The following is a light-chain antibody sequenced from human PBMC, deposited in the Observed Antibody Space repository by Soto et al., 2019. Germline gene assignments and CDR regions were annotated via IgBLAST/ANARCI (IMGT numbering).Light chain of an antibody. CDR1: SSDVGTYNY. CDR2: EVS. J-gene: IGLJ2*01. CDR3: SSYTSSSTLNVV. V-gene: IGLV2-14*01. Sequence: QSALTQPASVSGSPGQSITISCTGTSSDVGTYNYVSWYQQHPGKAPKLMIYEVSNRPSGVSNRFSDSKSGNTASLTISGLQAEDEADYYCSSYTSSSTLNVVFGGGTKLTVL.